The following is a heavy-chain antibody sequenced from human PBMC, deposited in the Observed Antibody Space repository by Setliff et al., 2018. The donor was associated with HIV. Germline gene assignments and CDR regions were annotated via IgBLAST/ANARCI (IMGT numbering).Heavy chain of an antibody. CDR1: GDSVTGYH. V-gene: IGHV4-59*02. Sequence: PSETLSLTCIVSGDSVTGYHWNWIRQPPGKGLEWIGWIYYSGNTRYNPSLKSRVTISLDTSKNQFSLNLNSVTAADTAVYYCARDRTEFVDGGYYPYYFDSWGQGTLVTVSS. D-gene: IGHD3-22*01. J-gene: IGHJ4*02. CDR2: IYYSGNT. CDR3: ARDRTEFVDGGYYPYYFDS.